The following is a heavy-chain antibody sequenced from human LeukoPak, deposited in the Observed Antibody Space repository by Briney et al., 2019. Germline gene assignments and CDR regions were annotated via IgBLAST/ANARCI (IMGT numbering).Heavy chain of an antibody. CDR2: IKTDGSST. J-gene: IGHJ4*02. CDR1: GFTFSNYW. D-gene: IGHD1-26*01. V-gene: IGHV3-74*01. CDR3: TRDLLVGATPGDY. Sequence: PGGSLGLSCAASGFTFSNYWMHWVRQAPGKGLVWVSRIKTDGSSTSYADSVKGRFTISRDNAKNTLYLQLNSLRVEDTAIYYCTRDLLVGATPGDYWGQGTLVTVSS.